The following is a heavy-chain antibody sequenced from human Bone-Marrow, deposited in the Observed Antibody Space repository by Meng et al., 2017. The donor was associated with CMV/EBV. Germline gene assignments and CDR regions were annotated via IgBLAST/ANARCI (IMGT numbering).Heavy chain of an antibody. V-gene: IGHV3-23*01. Sequence: GGSLRLSCTGSGFTFSHFSMNWVRQTPGGGLEWVAAISGRGDGAYFADSVKGRFNISRDNSKNTLYLEMNSLRAEDTAVYYCAKDRGGFRYCSGGTCYKFDYCGQGTLVTVSS. CDR3: AKDRGGFRYCSGGTCYKFDY. CDR2: ISGRGDGA. D-gene: IGHD2-15*01. CDR1: GFTFSHFS. J-gene: IGHJ4*02.